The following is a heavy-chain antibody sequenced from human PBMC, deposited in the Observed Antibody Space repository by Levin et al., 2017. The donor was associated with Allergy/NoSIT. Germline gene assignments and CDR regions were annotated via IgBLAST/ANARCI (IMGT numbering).Heavy chain of an antibody. Sequence: GESLKISCAASGFTFSNYAMTWVRQAPGKGLEWVSGITSNGGGTFYADSVKGRFTISRDNSKNTLYLHMNSLSAEDTAMYYCAKALGSIEGTWWDDYWGQGTLVTVSS. CDR2: ITSNGGGT. CDR1: GFTFSNYA. J-gene: IGHJ4*02. CDR3: AKALGSIEGTWWDDY. V-gene: IGHV3-23*01. D-gene: IGHD1-26*01.